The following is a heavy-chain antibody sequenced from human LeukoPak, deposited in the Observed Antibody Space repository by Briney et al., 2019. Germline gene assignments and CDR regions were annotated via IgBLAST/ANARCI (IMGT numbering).Heavy chain of an antibody. D-gene: IGHD6-13*01. J-gene: IGHJ4*02. CDR1: GGSISSGGYY. CDR2: IYYSGST. Sequence: PSQTLSLTCTVSGGSISSGGYYWSWIRQHPGKGLEWIGYIYYSGSTYYNPSLKSRVTISVDTSKNQFSLKLSSVTAADTAVYYCAREAGRDIAAAGYFDYWGQGTLVTVSS. CDR3: AREAGRDIAAAGYFDY. V-gene: IGHV4-31*03.